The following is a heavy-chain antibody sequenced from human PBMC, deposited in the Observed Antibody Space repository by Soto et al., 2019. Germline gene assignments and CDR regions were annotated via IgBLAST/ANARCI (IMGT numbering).Heavy chain of an antibody. V-gene: IGHV1-18*01. D-gene: IGHD3-16*02. CDR2: ISAYNGNT. Sequence: QVQLVQSGAEVKKPGASVKVSCKASGYTFTSYGISWVRQAPGQGLEWMGWISAYNGNTNYEQKLQGRVTITTDTSTSTAYMELRSLRSDGTAVYYCARDTKVDDYIWGSYRPSYMDVWGKGTTVTLPS. J-gene: IGHJ6*03. CDR3: ARDTKVDDYIWGSYRPSYMDV. CDR1: GYTFTSYG.